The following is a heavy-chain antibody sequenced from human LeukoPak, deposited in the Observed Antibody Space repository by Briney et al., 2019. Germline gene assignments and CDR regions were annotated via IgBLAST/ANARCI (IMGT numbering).Heavy chain of an antibody. D-gene: IGHD6-19*01. CDR2: INPKSGGT. Sequence: ASVRVSCKASVYTFTAYSLHWVRQAPGQGPEWVGWINPKSGGTKYAPKFQGRVTMTRDTSITTAYMELSSLRSDDTAVYYCARDLYSSVWASWFDPWGQGTLVTVSS. V-gene: IGHV1-2*02. CDR3: ARDLYSSVWASWFDP. CDR1: VYTFTAYS. J-gene: IGHJ5*02.